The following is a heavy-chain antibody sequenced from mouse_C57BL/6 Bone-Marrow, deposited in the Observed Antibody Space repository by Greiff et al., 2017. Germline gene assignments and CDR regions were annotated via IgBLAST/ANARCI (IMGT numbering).Heavy chain of an antibody. Sequence: EVKLVESGGDLVKPGGSLKLSCAASGFTFSSYGMSWVRQTPDKRLEWVATISSGGSYTYYPDRVKGRFTIARDNAKNTLYLQMSSLKSEDTAMYYCARHETYYSNYGAYWGQGTLVTVSA. J-gene: IGHJ3*01. CDR3: ARHETYYSNYGAY. D-gene: IGHD2-5*01. CDR1: GFTFSSYG. CDR2: ISSGGSYT. V-gene: IGHV5-6*01.